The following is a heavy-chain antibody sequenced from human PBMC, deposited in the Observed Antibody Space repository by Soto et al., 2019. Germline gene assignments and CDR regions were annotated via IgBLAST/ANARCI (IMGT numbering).Heavy chain of an antibody. V-gene: IGHV4-31*11. CDR2: IYSSGKT. CDR1: GGSINSGGYY. Sequence: ASETLSLTCAVSGGSINSGGYYWSWIRQHPGKGLEWIGYIYSSGKTYYHPSLKSRLTISIDTSKNQFSLKLSSVTAADTAVYYCARDVYGDYLGYFDSWGQGILVTVS. J-gene: IGHJ4*02. D-gene: IGHD4-17*01. CDR3: ARDVYGDYLGYFDS.